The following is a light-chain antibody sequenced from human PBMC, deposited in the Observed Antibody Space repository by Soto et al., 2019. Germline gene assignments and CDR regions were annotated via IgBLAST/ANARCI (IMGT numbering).Light chain of an antibody. Sequence: QPVLTQPASVSGSPGQSITISCTGTSSDVGSYNLVSWYQQYPGKAPKLMIYEVSKWPSGVSNRFSGSKSGNTASLTISGLQAEDEADYYCCSYAGTYTFVFGGGTKLTVL. CDR1: SSDVGSYNL. CDR2: EVS. J-gene: IGLJ2*01. CDR3: CSYAGTYTFV. V-gene: IGLV2-23*02.